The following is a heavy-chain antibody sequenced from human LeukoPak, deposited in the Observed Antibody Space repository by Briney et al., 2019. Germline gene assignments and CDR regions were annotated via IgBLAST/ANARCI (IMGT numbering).Heavy chain of an antibody. Sequence: GVSLSLSCAASGFPFIVYGMHWFRNPPVKGLGWVAFLGFDETIKYYGDSVKGRLTVYRDNSKNTLCLQMNSLRAADMGMSHCAKDFYCGPGRHQGYFAPWGQGTLVTVSS. J-gene: IGHJ5*02. D-gene: IGHD3-10*01. CDR2: LGFDETIK. V-gene: IGHV3-30*02. CDR1: GFPFIVYG. CDR3: AKDFYCGPGRHQGYFAP.